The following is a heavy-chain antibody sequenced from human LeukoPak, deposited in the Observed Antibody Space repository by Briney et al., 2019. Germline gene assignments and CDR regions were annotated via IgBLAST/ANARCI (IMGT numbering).Heavy chain of an antibody. CDR2: IYYSGTT. CDR1: GGSISSHY. Sequence: SETLSLTCTVSGGSISSHYWSWFRQTPGERPEWIAFIYYSGTTNYNPSLKGRVTISIDSSKNQFSLKLSSVTAADTAIYYCARGAGFYDSSGHYYWGYFDSWGQGTLVPVSS. D-gene: IGHD3-22*01. CDR3: ARGAGFYDSSGHYYWGYFDS. J-gene: IGHJ4*02. V-gene: IGHV4-59*11.